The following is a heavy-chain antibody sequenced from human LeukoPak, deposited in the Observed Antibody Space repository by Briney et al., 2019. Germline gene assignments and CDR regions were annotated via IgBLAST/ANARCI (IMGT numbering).Heavy chain of an antibody. CDR2: IKQAGREK. CDR3: ARVMSASVWRSYGSYYYYYCMDI. V-gene: IGHV3-7*01. D-gene: IGHD3-16*01. Sequence: RGSPRLSSAASGFTPTRYWMSWVRQAPGKGLEWVANIKQAGREKYSADSVKGRFTISRDNAKNYMYMQMNSLRAEDTAVYYCARVMSASVWRSYGSYYYYYCMDIWGKGTTVTVSS. CDR1: GFTPTRYW. J-gene: IGHJ6*03.